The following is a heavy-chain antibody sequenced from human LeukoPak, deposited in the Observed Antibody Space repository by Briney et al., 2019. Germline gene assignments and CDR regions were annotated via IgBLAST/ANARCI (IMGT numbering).Heavy chain of an antibody. J-gene: IGHJ4*02. V-gene: IGHV3-23*01. CDR1: GFTFSSFA. CDR3: AKDDTHHSGYD. D-gene: IGHD5-12*01. Sequence: GGSLRLSCAASGFTFSSFAMSWVRQAPGKGLEWVSAISGSGGSTYYADSVKGRFTISRDNSKNTLYLQMNSLRAEDTAVYYCAKDDTHHSGYDWGQGTLVTVSS. CDR2: ISGSGGST.